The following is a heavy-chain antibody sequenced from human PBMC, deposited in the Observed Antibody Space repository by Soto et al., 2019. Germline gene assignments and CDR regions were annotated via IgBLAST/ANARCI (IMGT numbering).Heavy chain of an antibody. CDR1: GGSISSSNW. D-gene: IGHD3-10*01. V-gene: IGHV4-4*02. Sequence: SETLSLTCAVSGGSISSSNWWSWVRQPPGKGLEWIGEIYHSGSTNYNPSLKSRVTISVDKSKNQFSLKLSSVTAADTAVYYWARMGYGSGSYYNVDYGMDVWGQGTTVTVSS. CDR3: ARMGYGSGSYYNVDYGMDV. J-gene: IGHJ6*02. CDR2: IYHSGST.